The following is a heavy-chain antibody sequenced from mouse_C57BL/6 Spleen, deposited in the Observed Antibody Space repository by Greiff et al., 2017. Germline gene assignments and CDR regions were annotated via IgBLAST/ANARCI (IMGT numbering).Heavy chain of an antibody. CDR3: AAGSNALAMDY. V-gene: IGHV5-17*01. J-gene: IGHJ4*01. CDR2: ISSGSGTI. Sequence: EVQRVESGGGLVKPGGSLKLSCAASGFTFSDYGMHWVRQAPEQGLEWVAYISSGSGTIYYADTVKGRFTISRDNAKNTRILRMNSLRSEETAMYYCAAGSNALAMDYWGQGTSVTVSS. CDR1: GFTFSDYG. D-gene: IGHD4-1*01.